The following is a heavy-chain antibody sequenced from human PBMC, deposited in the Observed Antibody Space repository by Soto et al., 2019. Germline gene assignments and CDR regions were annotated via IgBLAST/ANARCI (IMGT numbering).Heavy chain of an antibody. CDR3: ARVFSESSSFFDP. CDR1: GGAISSGCYY. J-gene: IGHJ5*02. V-gene: IGHV4-31*03. CDR2: IYYSGRT. Sequence: QVQLQESGPGLVKPSQTLSLTSTVPGGAISSGCYYWSWIRQHPGKALEWIGYIYYSGRTYYNPVLRIRVTISVDTSKNQFSLKLSSVTAAATAVYYCARVFSESSSFFDPCGQGTLVTVSS. D-gene: IGHD6-13*01.